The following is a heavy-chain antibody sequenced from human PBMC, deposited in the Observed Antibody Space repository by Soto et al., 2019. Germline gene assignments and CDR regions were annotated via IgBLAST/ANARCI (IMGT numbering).Heavy chain of an antibody. V-gene: IGHV3-30*18. D-gene: IGHD3-16*01. CDR3: AKDNRQQLSKGGGVFDY. J-gene: IGHJ4*02. CDR1: GFTFSNYG. CDR2: TSYDGSNT. Sequence: QVQLVESGGGVVQPGRSLRLSCAASGFTFSNYGMHWVRQAPGKGLEWVAVTSYDGSNTYFADSVRGRFSISRDNSKNTLYLQMSGLRAEDTAVYYCAKDNRQQLSKGGGVFDYWGQGTQVTVSS.